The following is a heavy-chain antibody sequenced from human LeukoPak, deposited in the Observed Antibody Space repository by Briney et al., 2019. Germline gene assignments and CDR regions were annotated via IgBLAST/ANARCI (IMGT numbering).Heavy chain of an antibody. V-gene: IGHV1-2*02. D-gene: IGHD3-9*01. J-gene: IGHJ4*02. Sequence: ASVKVSCKASGYTFTGYYMHWVRQAPGQGLEWMGWINPNSGGTNYAQKFQGRVTMTRDTSISTAYMELSRLRSDDTAVYYCARAALSYDILEGGDYWGRGTLVTVSS. CDR2: INPNSGGT. CDR3: ARAALSYDILEGGDY. CDR1: GYTFTGYY.